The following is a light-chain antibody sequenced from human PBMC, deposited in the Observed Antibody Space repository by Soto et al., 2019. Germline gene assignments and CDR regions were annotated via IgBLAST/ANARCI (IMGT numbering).Light chain of an antibody. Sequence: QSVLTQPPSVSAAPGQTVTISCSGSTSNVGTKHVSWYQQFPGTVPKVLIYDNDKRRSGISDRFSGSRSGTSATLAITGLQTGDDADYYCASWDTSLSVAMFGGGTKLTVL. J-gene: IGLJ3*02. CDR2: DND. V-gene: IGLV1-51*01. CDR3: ASWDTSLSVAM. CDR1: TSNVGTKH.